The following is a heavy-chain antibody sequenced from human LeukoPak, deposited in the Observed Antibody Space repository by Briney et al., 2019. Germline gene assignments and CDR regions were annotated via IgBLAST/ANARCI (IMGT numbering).Heavy chain of an antibody. V-gene: IGHV3-7*01. CDR2: INQDGSEK. CDR3: VRAGAY. J-gene: IGHJ4*02. CDR1: GFTFSSHW. Sequence: PGGSLRLSCAASGFTFSSHWMSWVRQAPGKGLEWVANINQDGSEKYYVDSVKGRFTISRDNAKNSLYLQMNSLRAEDTAVYYCVRAGAYWGQGTLVTVSS. D-gene: IGHD3-10*01.